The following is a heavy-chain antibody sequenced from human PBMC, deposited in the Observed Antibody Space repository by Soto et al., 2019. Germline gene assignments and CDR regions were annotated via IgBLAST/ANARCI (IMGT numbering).Heavy chain of an antibody. V-gene: IGHV3-23*01. CDR1: GFTLTRTA. CDR3: AKDMGQWVESFDY. Sequence: PGGSLRLSCAGSGFTLTRTAVSWVRQAPGKGLEWVSGISAGGGGTYYADSVKGRFTISRDISKNTVYLQMNGLRVEDTAVYYCAKDMGQWVESFDYWGQGTPVTVS. D-gene: IGHD6-19*01. J-gene: IGHJ4*02. CDR2: ISAGGGGT.